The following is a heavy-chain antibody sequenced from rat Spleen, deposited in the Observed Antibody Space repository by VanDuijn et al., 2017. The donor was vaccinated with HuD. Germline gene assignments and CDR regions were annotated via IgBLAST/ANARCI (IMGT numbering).Heavy chain of an antibody. CDR3: ARQGNYGGFSGSMDA. V-gene: IGHV5-29*01. D-gene: IGHD1-11*01. Sequence: EVQLVESDGGLVQPGRSLKLSCAASGFIFTDFYMAWVRQAPTKGLEWVATISSDGGRNFYRDSVKGRFTISTDNAKSTLSRQMDSLRSEDTATYFCARQGNYGGFSGSMDAWGQGASVTVSS. J-gene: IGHJ4*01. CDR2: ISSDGGRN. CDR1: GFIFTDFY.